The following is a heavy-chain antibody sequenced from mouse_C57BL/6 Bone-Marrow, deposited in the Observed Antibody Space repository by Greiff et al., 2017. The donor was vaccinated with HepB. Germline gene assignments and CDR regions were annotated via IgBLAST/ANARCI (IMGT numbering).Heavy chain of an antibody. J-gene: IGHJ2*01. D-gene: IGHD1-1*01. Sequence: VKLQQPGAELVKPGASVKVSCKASGYTFTSYWMHWVKQRPGQGLEWIGRIHPSDSDTNYNQKFKGKATLTVDKSSSTAYMQHSSLTSEDSAVYYGEIKDYDVSSFLFDYWGQGTTLTVSS. CDR1: GYTFTSYW. V-gene: IGHV1-74*01. CDR2: IHPSDSDT. CDR3: EIKDYDVSSFLFDY.